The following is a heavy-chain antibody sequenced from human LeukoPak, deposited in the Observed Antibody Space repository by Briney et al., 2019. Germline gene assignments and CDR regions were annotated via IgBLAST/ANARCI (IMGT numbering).Heavy chain of an antibody. CDR2: IYTSGST. Sequence: SETLSLTCTVSGGSIISYYWSWIRQPAGKGLEWIGRIYTSGSTNYNPSLKSRVTMSVDTSKNQFSLKLSSVTAADTAVYYCARGTRITMIVGADYYMDVWGKGTTVTVSS. D-gene: IGHD3-22*01. V-gene: IGHV4-4*07. J-gene: IGHJ6*03. CDR1: GGSIISYY. CDR3: ARGTRITMIVGADYYMDV.